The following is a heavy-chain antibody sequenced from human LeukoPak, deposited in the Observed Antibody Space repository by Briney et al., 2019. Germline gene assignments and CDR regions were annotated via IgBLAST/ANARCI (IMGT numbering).Heavy chain of an antibody. J-gene: IGHJ4*02. D-gene: IGHD6-19*01. CDR1: GFTFSSYA. CDR3: ARDAGSGYFDN. CDR2: ISGSSSTI. Sequence: GGSLRLSCSASGFTFSSYAMHWVRQAPGKGLDWVSYISGSSSTIYYADSVKGRFTISRDNAKNSLYLQMNGLRDEDTAVYYCARDAGSGYFDNWGQGTLVTVSS. V-gene: IGHV3-48*02.